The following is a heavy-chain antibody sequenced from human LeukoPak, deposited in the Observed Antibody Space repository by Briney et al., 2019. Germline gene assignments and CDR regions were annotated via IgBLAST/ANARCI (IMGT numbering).Heavy chain of an antibody. D-gene: IGHD3-3*01. CDR2: FDPEDGET. CDR3: ARDSNGYDFWSGYANWFDP. CDR1: GYTLTELS. V-gene: IGHV1-24*01. J-gene: IGHJ5*02. Sequence: ASVKVSCKVSGYTLTELSMHWVRQAPGKWLEWMGGFDPEDGETIYAQKFQGRVTMTEDTSTDTAYMELRSLRSDDTAVYYCARDSNGYDFWSGYANWFDPWGQGTLVTVSS.